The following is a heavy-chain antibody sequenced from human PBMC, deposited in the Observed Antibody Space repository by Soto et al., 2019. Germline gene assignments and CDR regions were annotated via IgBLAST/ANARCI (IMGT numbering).Heavy chain of an antibody. Sequence: RSLRLSCPASVFAFSGYSINWCRQAPGKGLAWVSSIAFTSWNIYYADTVKGRFTISRDNAKNPLYLQMNSLRDEDTAVYYCARGPSAPAPLSDWYFDLWGRGTLVTVSS. CDR2: IAFTSWNI. V-gene: IGHV3-48*02. CDR1: VFAFSGYS. CDR3: ARGPSAPAPLSDWYFDL. J-gene: IGHJ2*01.